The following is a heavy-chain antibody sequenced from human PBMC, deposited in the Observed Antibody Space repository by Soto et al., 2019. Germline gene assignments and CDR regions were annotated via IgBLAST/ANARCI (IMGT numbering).Heavy chain of an antibody. D-gene: IGHD4-17*01. CDR3: AVGDYGDTYFDY. Sequence: GGSLRLSCAASGFTFSSYGMHWVRQAPGKGLEWVAVIWYDGSNKYYADSAKGRFTISRDNSKNTLYLQMNSLRAEDTAVYYCAVGDYGDTYFDYWGQGTLVTVSS. CDR2: IWYDGSNK. J-gene: IGHJ4*02. V-gene: IGHV3-33*01. CDR1: GFTFSSYG.